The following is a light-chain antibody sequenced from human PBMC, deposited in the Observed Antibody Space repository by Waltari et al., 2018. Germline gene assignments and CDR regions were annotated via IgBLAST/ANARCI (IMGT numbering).Light chain of an antibody. Sequence: QSVLTQPPSASGNPGQTVTISCSGGNSNIGSNSVDWYQQFPGTAPKLPLYGRNRRRSGVPARFSGTKSGTSASLAISGLRSEDEADYYCATWDESLNGVVIGGGTKLSVL. V-gene: IGLV1-47*01. CDR3: ATWDESLNGVV. J-gene: IGLJ3*02. CDR1: NSNIGSNS. CDR2: GRN.